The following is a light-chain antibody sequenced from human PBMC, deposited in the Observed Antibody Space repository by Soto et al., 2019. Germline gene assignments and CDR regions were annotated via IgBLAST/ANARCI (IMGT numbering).Light chain of an antibody. CDR3: SSYAGSNNLV. CDR2: EVS. Sequence: HSDLTQPPSGPGFPGQSVTISCTGTSSDVGGYNYVSWYQQHPGKAPKLMIYEVSKRPSGVPDRFSGSKSGNTASLTVSGLQAEDEADYYCSSYAGSNNLVFGGGTKVTVL. CDR1: SSDVGGYNY. J-gene: IGLJ2*01. V-gene: IGLV2-8*01.